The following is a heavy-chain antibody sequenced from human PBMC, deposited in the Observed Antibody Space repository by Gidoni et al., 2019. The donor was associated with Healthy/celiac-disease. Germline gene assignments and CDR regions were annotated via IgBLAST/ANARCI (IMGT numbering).Heavy chain of an antibody. Sequence: QVQLQQWGAGLLKPSETLSLTCAVYGGSFSGYYWSWIRQPPGKGLEWIGEINHSGSTNYNPSLKSRVTISVDTSKNQFSLKLSSVTAADTAVYYCGRTRFGEVDYWGQGTLVTVSS. CDR3: GRTRFGEVDY. CDR2: INHSGST. J-gene: IGHJ4*02. D-gene: IGHD3-10*01. V-gene: IGHV4-34*01. CDR1: GGSFSGYY.